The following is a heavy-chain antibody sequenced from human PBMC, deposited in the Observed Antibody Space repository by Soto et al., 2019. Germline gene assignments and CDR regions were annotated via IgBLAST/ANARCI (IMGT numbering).Heavy chain of an antibody. V-gene: IGHV1-58*01. CDR2: IVVGSGNT. Sequence: QMQLVQSGPEVKKPGTSVKVSCKASGFTFTSSAVQWVRQARGQRLEWIGWIVVGSGNTNYAQKFQERVTITRDMXTXTXXMERSSLRSEDTAVYYCAADLRSSSWFYYYYGMDVWGQGTTVTVSS. D-gene: IGHD6-13*01. CDR1: GFTFTSSA. J-gene: IGHJ6*02. CDR3: AADLRSSSWFYYYYGMDV.